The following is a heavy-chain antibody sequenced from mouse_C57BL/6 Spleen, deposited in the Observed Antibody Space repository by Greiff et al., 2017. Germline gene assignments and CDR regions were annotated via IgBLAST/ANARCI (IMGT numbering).Heavy chain of an antibody. V-gene: IGHV1-53*01. D-gene: IGHD2-12*01. J-gene: IGHJ4*01. Sequence: QVHVKQPGTELVKPGASVKLSCKASGYTFTSYWMHWVKQRPGQGLEWIGNINPSNGGTNYNEKFKSKATLTVDKSSSTAYMQLSSLTSEDSAVYYCARGEIYDEDAMDYWGQGTSVTVSS. CDR2: INPSNGGT. CDR1: GYTFTSYW. CDR3: ARGEIYDEDAMDY.